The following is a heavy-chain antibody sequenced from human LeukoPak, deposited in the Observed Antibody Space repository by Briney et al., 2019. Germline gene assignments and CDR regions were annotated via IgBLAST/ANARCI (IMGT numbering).Heavy chain of an antibody. CDR3: ARASVTTRGVHFDY. CDR2: IYYSGST. J-gene: IGHJ4*02. CDR1: GGSISSSSYY. V-gene: IGHV4-39*07. D-gene: IGHD4-17*01. Sequence: PSETLSLTCTVSGGSISSSSYYWGWIRQPPGKGLEWIGSIYYSGSTYYNPSLKSRVTISVDTSKNQFSLKLSSVTAADTAVYYCARASVTTRGVHFDYWGQGTLVTVSS.